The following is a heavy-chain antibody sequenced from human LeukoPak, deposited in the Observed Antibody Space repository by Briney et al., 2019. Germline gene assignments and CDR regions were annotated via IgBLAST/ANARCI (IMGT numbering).Heavy chain of an antibody. CDR1: GFTFSSYS. V-gene: IGHV3-21*01. CDR2: ISSSSSYI. D-gene: IGHD6-13*01. Sequence: GGSLRLSCAASGFTFSSYSMNWVRQAPGKGLEWVSSISSSSSYIYYVDSVKGRFTISRDNAKNSLYLQMNSLRAEDTAVYYCARAIAAAGTFDDWGQGTLVTVSS. J-gene: IGHJ4*02. CDR3: ARAIAAAGTFDD.